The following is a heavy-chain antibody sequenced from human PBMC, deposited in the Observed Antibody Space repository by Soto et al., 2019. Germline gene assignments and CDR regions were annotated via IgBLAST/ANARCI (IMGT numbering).Heavy chain of an antibody. J-gene: IGHJ4*02. CDR1: GFTFSSYA. CDR2: ISGSGGST. D-gene: IGHD2-15*01. V-gene: IGHV3-23*01. Sequence: EVQLLESGGGLVQPGGSLRLSCAASGFTFSSYAMSWVRQAPGKGLEWVSAISGSGGSTYYADSVKGRFTISRDNSKNTLYLQMNSLRANEMAVYYCGKGWWPNSITYCFDYWGQGTLVTVSS. CDR3: GKGWWPNSITYCFDY.